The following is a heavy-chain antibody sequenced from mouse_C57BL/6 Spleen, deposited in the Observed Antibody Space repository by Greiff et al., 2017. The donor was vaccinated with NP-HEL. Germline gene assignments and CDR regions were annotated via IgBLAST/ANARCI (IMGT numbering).Heavy chain of an antibody. CDR1: GFTFSSYA. D-gene: IGHD2-3*01. J-gene: IGHJ3*01. Sequence: EVQRVESGEGLVKPGGSLKLSCAASGFTFSSYAMSWVRQTPEKRLEWVAYISSGGDYIYYADTVKGRFTISRDKARNTLYLQMSSLKSEDAAMYYCTREEGLLRFAYWGQGTLVTVSA. V-gene: IGHV5-9-1*02. CDR3: TREEGLLRFAY. CDR2: ISSGGDYI.